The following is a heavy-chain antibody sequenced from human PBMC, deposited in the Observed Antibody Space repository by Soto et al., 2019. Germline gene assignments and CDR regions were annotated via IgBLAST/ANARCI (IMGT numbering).Heavy chain of an antibody. D-gene: IGHD2-2*01. CDR3: ARGYCTTTICDPWFDP. Sequence: GESLKISCTGVGYSFTSYWVGWVRQRPGKGLEWMGIIYPGDSETRYSPSLEGQVTISADKSITTAYLQWSSLKASDTAMYYCARGYCTTTICDPWFDPWGQGTLVTVSS. J-gene: IGHJ5*02. CDR1: GYSFTSYW. V-gene: IGHV5-51*01. CDR2: IYPGDSET.